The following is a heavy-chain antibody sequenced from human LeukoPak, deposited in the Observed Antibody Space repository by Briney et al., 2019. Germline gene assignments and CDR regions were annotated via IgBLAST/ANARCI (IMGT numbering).Heavy chain of an antibody. CDR3: AREAAAARFDP. CDR2: IIPIFGTA. D-gene: IGHD6-13*01. CDR1: GGTFSSYA. V-gene: IGHV1-69*13. Sequence: RASVNVSCKASGGTFSSYAISWVRQAPGQGLEWMGGIIPIFGTANYAQKFQGRVTITADESTSTAYMELSSLRSEDTAVYYCAREAAAARFDPWGQGTLVTVSS. J-gene: IGHJ5*02.